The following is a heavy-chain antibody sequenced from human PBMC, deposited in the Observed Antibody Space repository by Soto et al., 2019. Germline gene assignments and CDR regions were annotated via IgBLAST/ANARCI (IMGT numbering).Heavy chain of an antibody. CDR3: ARDGEDEEWAENYDSGSWSDH. J-gene: IGHJ4*02. Sequence: QVQLVQSGAELKKPGASVKVSCTASGYTFPSHGISWVRQAPGQGLEWMGWISTYNGNTNYAQKFQDRVTLTKDTSTSTVYMEMRSLRSDDTAVYYCARDGEDEEWAENYDSGSWSDHWGQGTLVTVSS. D-gene: IGHD3-10*01. CDR1: GYTFPSHG. CDR2: ISTYNGNT. V-gene: IGHV1-18*04.